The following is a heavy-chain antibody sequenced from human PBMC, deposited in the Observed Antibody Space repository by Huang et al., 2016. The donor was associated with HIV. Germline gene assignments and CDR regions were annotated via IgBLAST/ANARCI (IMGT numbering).Heavy chain of an antibody. CDR1: GGSIRSDNYY. V-gene: IGHV4-39*01. CDR2: IYYSGCT. J-gene: IGHJ4*02. Sequence: QLQLQESGPGLVKPSETLSLTCTVSGGSIRSDNYYWGWIRQPPGKGLEWIGSIYYSGCTYYNPSLKSRVTITVDTSKNQFSLKMRSVTAADTAVYYCARLPGSITMIRGVITDPYWGQGTLVTVSS. D-gene: IGHD3-10*01. CDR3: ARLPGSITMIRGVITDPY.